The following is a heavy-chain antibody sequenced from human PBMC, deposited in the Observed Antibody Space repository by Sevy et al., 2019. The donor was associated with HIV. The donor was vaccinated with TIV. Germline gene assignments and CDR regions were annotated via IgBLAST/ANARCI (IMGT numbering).Heavy chain of an antibody. D-gene: IGHD3-10*01. J-gene: IGHJ3*02. Sequence: GGSLRLSCAASGFIFNSYTMNWVRQAPGRGLQWVSSISSSSNYIYYADSVKGRFTISRDNAKNSLYIQMNSLRAEDTAVYYCARPYGSGSWEAFDIWGQGTMVTVSS. CDR2: ISSSSNYI. V-gene: IGHV3-21*01. CDR3: ARPYGSGSWEAFDI. CDR1: GFIFNSYT.